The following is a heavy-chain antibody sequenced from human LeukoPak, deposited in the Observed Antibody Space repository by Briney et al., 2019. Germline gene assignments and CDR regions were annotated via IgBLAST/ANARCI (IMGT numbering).Heavy chain of an antibody. Sequence: GGSLRLSCAVSGFIFSSYSINWVRQAPGKGLEWVANIKEDASEKYYMDSMKGRFTISRDNAKNSLYLQMNSLRAEDTAVYYCARARLAVAGNYFENWGQGTLVTVSS. V-gene: IGHV3-7*04. J-gene: IGHJ4*02. CDR2: IKEDASEK. CDR1: GFIFSSYS. D-gene: IGHD6-19*01. CDR3: ARARLAVAGNYFEN.